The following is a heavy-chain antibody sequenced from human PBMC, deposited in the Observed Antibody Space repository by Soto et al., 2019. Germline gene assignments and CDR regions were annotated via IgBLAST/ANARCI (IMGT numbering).Heavy chain of an antibody. V-gene: IGHV3-21*01. J-gene: IGHJ6*02. CDR1: GFTFITYI. CDR2: IGGVSNYI. D-gene: IGHD3-16*01. CDR3: VRGVDLTAQRPQYYRGLDI. Sequence: EVQLVESGGGLVQPGGSLRLSCETSGFTFITYIMHWVRQAPGKGLERVASIGGVSNYINYADSVKGRFNISRDNAVKSLYLQVDRLRVENTGVYYCVRGVDLTAQRPQYYRGLDIWGQGTTVTVSS.